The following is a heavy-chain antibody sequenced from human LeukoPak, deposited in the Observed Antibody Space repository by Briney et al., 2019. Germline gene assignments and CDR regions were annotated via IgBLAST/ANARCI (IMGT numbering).Heavy chain of an antibody. CDR3: AHSCGGGNSAYFDH. CDR1: GFSLSTNVVG. D-gene: IGHD4-23*01. Sequence: SGPTLVNPXQTLTLTCTFSGFSLSTNVVGVGWIRQPPGEALEWLAFIYWDDDKRYSPSLKSRLTIIKDPSKNQVVLTMTNMDPVDTATYYCAHSCGGGNSAYFDHWGQGTLVTVSS. CDR2: IYWDDDK. V-gene: IGHV2-5*02. J-gene: IGHJ4*02.